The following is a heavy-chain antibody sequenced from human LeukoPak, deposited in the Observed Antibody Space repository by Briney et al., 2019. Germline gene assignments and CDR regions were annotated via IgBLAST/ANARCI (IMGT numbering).Heavy chain of an antibody. V-gene: IGHV3-53*01. Sequence: PGGSLRLSCAASGFAVSSNYMSWVRQAPGKGLEWVSVLYSGGSTYYAGSVRGRFTISRDNSKNTLFLQMNSLRAEDTAVYHCARYDFILISYFDLWGRGTLVTVSS. CDR1: GFAVSSNY. CDR3: ARYDFILISYFDL. CDR2: LYSGGST. J-gene: IGHJ2*01. D-gene: IGHD3-3*01.